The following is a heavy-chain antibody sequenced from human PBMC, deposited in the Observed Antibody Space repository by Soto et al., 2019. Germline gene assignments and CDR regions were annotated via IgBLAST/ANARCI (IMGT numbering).Heavy chain of an antibody. CDR3: ASPKKASSGGFDFDY. CDR1: GFPFSIYA. V-gene: IGHV3-30-3*01. CDR2: ISYDGSNK. D-gene: IGHD6-19*01. J-gene: IGHJ4*02. Sequence: PGGSLRLSCAASGFPFSIYAMHLVRQSPGKGLEWVAFISYDGSNKYYADSVKGRFTISRDNSKNTLYLQMNSLRAEDTAVYYCASPKKASSGGFDFDYSGQGTLVTVSS.